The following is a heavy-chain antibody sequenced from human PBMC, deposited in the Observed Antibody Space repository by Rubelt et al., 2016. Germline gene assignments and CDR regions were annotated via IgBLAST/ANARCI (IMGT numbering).Heavy chain of an antibody. V-gene: IGHV4-39*01. CDR3: ARHRIVRDLTVGGYFDP. CDR1: GGSISSGGFF. D-gene: IGHD3-9*01. Sequence: QLQLRESGPGLVKPSETLSLGCTVSGGSISSGGFFWGWIRQSPRRGLEWIGSIYYGGRTYYSPSLRSPGSIPVDTSKNQFSLRLTSVTAADTAVYFCARHRIVRDLTVGGYFDPWGQGTLATVSS. CDR2: IYYGGRT. J-gene: IGHJ5*02.